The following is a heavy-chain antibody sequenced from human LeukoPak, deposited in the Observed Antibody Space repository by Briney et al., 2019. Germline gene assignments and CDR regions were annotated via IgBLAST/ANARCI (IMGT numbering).Heavy chain of an antibody. V-gene: IGHV4-61*02. D-gene: IGHD3-22*01. J-gene: IGHJ4*02. CDR3: AREAIVARFDY. CDR2: IYTSGST. Sequence: SETLSLTCTVSGGSISSGSYYWSWIRQPAGKGLGWIGRIYTSGSTNYNPSLRSRVTISVDTSKNQFSLKLSSVTAADTAVYYCAREAIVARFDYWGQGTLVTVSS. CDR1: GGSISSGSYY.